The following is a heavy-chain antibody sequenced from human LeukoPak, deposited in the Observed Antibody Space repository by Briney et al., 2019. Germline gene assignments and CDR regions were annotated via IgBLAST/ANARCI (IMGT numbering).Heavy chain of an antibody. CDR3: ARDSSSSNFDY. J-gene: IGHJ4*02. CDR2: ISYDGRNK. CDR1: GFTFSSYG. Sequence: GGSLRLSCAASGFTFSSYGMHWVRQAPGKGLEWVAVISYDGRNKYYADSVKGRFTISRDNSKNTPYLQMNSLRAEDTAVYYCARDSSSSNFDYWGQGTLVTVSS. D-gene: IGHD6-13*01. V-gene: IGHV3-30*03.